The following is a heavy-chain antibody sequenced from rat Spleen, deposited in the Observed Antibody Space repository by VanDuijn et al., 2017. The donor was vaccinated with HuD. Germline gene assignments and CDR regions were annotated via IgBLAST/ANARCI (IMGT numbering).Heavy chain of an antibody. Sequence: EVQLQESGPGLVKPSQSLSLTCSVTGYSITSGYGWNWIRKFPGNKLEWMGYINSAGSTNDNPPLKSQISITRDTTKNQFFLQLTSVTTEDTATYYCARRGLQSYYFDYWGQGVMVTVSS. CDR1: GYSITSGYG. CDR2: INSAGST. CDR3: ARRGLQSYYFDY. J-gene: IGHJ2*01. D-gene: IGHD1-1*01. V-gene: IGHV3-3*01.